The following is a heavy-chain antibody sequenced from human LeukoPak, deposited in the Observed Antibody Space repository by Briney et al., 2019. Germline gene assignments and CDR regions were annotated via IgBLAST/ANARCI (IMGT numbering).Heavy chain of an antibody. CDR1: GFPFSSYA. J-gene: IGHJ6*02. D-gene: IGHD2-2*01. CDR2: ISYDGNNK. V-gene: IGHV3-30*04. Sequence: PGGPLRPSCAGSGFPFSSYAMHWVRQAPGRGLEWVAVISYDGNNKYYADSVKGRFTISSDSSKNTLYLQMNSLRAEDTALYFCARDNSVVPANPYFGMDVWGQGTTVTVSS. CDR3: ARDNSVVPANPYFGMDV.